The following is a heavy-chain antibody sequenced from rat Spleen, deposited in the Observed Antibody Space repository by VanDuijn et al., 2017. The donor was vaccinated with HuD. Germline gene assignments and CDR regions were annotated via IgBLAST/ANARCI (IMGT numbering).Heavy chain of an antibody. D-gene: IGHD4-3*01. CDR3: VRRGYNYYFDY. CDR2: LSYDGSEI. Sequence: EVQLVESDGGLVQPGRSLKVSCAASGFPFTDYYMAWVRQAPTKGLEWVATLSYDGSEIHYRDSVRGRFTISRDDAKTTLYLQMDSLGSEDTATYYCVRRGYNYYFDYWGQGVMVTVSS. J-gene: IGHJ2*01. CDR1: GFPFTDYY. V-gene: IGHV5-29*01.